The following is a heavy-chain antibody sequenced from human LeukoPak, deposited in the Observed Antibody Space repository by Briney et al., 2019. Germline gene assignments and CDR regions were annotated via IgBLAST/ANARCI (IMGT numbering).Heavy chain of an antibody. CDR1: GGSISSSSYY. CDR3: AGRQGMVRGVITGAYFDY. Sequence: SETLSLTCTVSGGSISSSSYYWGWIRLPPGKGLEWIGSIYYSGSTYYNPSLKSRVTISVDTSKNQFSLKLSSVTAADTAVYYCAGRQGMVRGVITGAYFDYWGQGTLVTVSS. V-gene: IGHV4-39*01. J-gene: IGHJ4*02. CDR2: IYYSGST. D-gene: IGHD3-10*01.